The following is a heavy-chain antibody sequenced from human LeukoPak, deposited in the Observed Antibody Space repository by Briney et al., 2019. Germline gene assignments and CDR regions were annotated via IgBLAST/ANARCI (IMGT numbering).Heavy chain of an antibody. CDR3: ARDLRSSSSSGINYYGMDV. Sequence: SETPSLTCTVSGGSISRSGYYWSWIRQRPGKGLEWIGYIYYSGSTYYNPSLKSRVTISVDTSKNQFSLKLSSVTAADTAVYYCARDLRSSSSSGINYYGMDVWGQGTTVTVSS. J-gene: IGHJ6*02. V-gene: IGHV4-31*03. CDR1: GGSISRSGYY. CDR2: IYYSGST. D-gene: IGHD6-6*01.